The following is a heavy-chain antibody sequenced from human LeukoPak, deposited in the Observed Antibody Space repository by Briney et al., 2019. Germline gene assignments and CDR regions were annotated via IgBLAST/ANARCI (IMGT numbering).Heavy chain of an antibody. D-gene: IGHD3/OR15-3a*01. CDR3: ARDRTGRFDY. Sequence: PSETLSLTCTVSGGSISSYYWSWLRQPPGKGLEWIGYIYYSGSTNYNPSLKSRVTISVDTSKNQFSLKLSSVTAADTAVYYCARDRTGRFDYWGQGTLVTVSS. V-gene: IGHV4-59*01. CDR1: GGSISSYY. CDR2: IYYSGST. J-gene: IGHJ4*02.